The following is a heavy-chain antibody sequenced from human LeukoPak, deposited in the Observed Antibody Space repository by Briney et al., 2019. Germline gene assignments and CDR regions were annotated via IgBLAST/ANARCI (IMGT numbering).Heavy chain of an antibody. CDR1: GFTFSSYA. Sequence: GGSLRLSCAASGFTFSSYAMHWVRQAPGKGLEWVAVISYDGSNKYYADSVMGRFTISRDNSKNTLYLQMNSLRAEDTAVYYCARTLPSPPGYCSSTSCYESLYYGMDVWGQGTTVTVSS. CDR2: ISYDGSNK. D-gene: IGHD2-2*01. CDR3: ARTLPSPPGYCSSTSCYESLYYGMDV. V-gene: IGHV3-30-3*01. J-gene: IGHJ6*02.